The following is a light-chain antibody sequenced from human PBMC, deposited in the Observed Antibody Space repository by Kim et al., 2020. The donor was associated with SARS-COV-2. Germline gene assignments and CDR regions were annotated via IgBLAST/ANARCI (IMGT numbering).Light chain of an antibody. V-gene: IGLV2-14*01. J-gene: IGLJ3*02. CDR1: SSDVGGYNY. CDR3: SSYTSSSTSWV. CDR2: DVS. Sequence: QSALTQPASVSGSPGQSITISCTGTSSDVGGYNYVSWYQQHPGKALKLMIYDVSKRPSGVSNRFSGSKSGNTASLTISGLQAEDEADYYCSSYTSSSTSWVFGGGTQLTVL.